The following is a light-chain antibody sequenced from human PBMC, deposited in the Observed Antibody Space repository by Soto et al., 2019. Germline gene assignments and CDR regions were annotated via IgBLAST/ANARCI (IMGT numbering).Light chain of an antibody. J-gene: IGKJ2*01. V-gene: IGKV3-15*01. Sequence: EIVMTQSPATLSVSPGERATLSCRASQSVSSNLAWYQQKPGQAPSLLIYGASTRATGIPVRFSGSESGTEFTLNISSLQSEDFAVYYCQQYNNWPPYTFGQGTKQEIK. CDR3: QQYNNWPPYT. CDR2: GAS. CDR1: QSVSSN.